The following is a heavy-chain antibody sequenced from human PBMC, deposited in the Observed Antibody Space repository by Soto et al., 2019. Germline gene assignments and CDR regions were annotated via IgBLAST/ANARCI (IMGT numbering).Heavy chain of an antibody. J-gene: IGHJ5*02. CDR1: GFTFSGSA. D-gene: IGHD3-22*01. CDR3: TRDPRNYYDSIGSANWFDP. CDR2: IRSKSNSYAT. Sequence: VGSLRLSCAASGFTFSGSAMHWVRQASGKGLEWVGRIRSKSNSYATAYAASVKGRFTISRDDSKDTAYLQMKSLKTEDTAVYYCTRDPRNYYDSIGSANWFDPWGQGTLVTVSS. V-gene: IGHV3-73*01.